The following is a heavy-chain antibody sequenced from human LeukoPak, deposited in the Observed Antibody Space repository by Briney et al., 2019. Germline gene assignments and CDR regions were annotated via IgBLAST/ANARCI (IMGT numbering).Heavy chain of an antibody. D-gene: IGHD2-8*01. CDR3: ASTNSLDN. CDR1: GFTFSNYW. Sequence: GSLRLSCAASGFTFSNYWMNWVRQAPGKGLEWVANIKQDGSAKFYVDSVKGRFTISRDNAENSLYLQMNSLRVDDTAVYYCASTNSLDNWGQGTLVTVSS. V-gene: IGHV3-7*01. J-gene: IGHJ4*02. CDR2: IKQDGSAK.